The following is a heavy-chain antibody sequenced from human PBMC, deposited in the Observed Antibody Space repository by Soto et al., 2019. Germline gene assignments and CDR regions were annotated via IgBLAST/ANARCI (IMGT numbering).Heavy chain of an antibody. CDR2: ISHSGRT. Sequence: VSLTCTGSGVSLISRHWWIWVRQPTGKGLEWIGKISHSGRTNYNPSLTSLVPISVDKSKNHFSLKLTSVTAADTAGDYCPTGHFCSRPWTERRLDYLDMGTL. CDR3: PTGHFCSRPWTERRLDY. CDR1: GVSLISRHW. V-gene: IGHV4-4*02. D-gene: IGHD3-3*02. J-gene: IGHJ4*02.